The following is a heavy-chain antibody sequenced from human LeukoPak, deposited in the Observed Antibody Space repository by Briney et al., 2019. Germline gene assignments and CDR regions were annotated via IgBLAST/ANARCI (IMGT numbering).Heavy chain of an antibody. J-gene: IGHJ4*02. CDR1: GFTFSNHA. Sequence: RSGGSLRLSCAASGFTFSNHAMNWVRQAPGKGLQWVSVISGSGRTTEYADSVKGRFTISRDNSKNTLSLQMNSLRVEDTAIYYCAKNVVVKRYFDYWGQGTLITVSS. D-gene: IGHD2-15*01. CDR2: ISGSGRTT. CDR3: AKNVVVKRYFDY. V-gene: IGHV3-23*01.